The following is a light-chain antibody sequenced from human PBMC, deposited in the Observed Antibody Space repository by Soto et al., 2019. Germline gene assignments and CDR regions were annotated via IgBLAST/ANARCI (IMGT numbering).Light chain of an antibody. Sequence: EIVMTQSPATLSVSPGERATLSCRASQSVSNNLAWYQQKPGQAPRLLIYGASTRATGIPARFSGSGSGTEFTLTISSLQSQDFAFYYCQQYTNCPPWTFGQGTKVEIK. V-gene: IGKV3-15*01. J-gene: IGKJ1*01. CDR1: QSVSNN. CDR2: GAS. CDR3: QQYTNCPPWT.